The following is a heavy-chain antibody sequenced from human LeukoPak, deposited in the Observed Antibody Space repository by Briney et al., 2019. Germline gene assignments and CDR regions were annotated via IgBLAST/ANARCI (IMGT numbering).Heavy chain of an antibody. D-gene: IGHD1-14*01. Sequence: GRSLRLSCAASGFTFSSYGMHWVRQAPGKGLEWVAVISYDGSNKYYVDSVKGRFTIYRDNSKNTLYLQMNSLRAEDTAVYYCAKGDNLLHYYGMDVWGQGTTVTVSS. J-gene: IGHJ6*02. CDR2: ISYDGSNK. V-gene: IGHV3-30*18. CDR3: AKGDNLLHYYGMDV. CDR1: GFTFSSYG.